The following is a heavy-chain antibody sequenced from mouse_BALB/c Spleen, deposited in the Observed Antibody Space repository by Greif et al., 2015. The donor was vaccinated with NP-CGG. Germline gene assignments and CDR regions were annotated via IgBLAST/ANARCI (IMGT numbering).Heavy chain of an antibody. Sequence: QVQLQQSGAELVKPGASVKLSCKASGYTFISYYMYWVKQRPGQGLEWIGEINPSNGGANLNEKFKNNATLTVDKSSSTAYMQLSSLTSEDSAVYFCTRGRRRDFDFWGQGTTLTVSS. V-gene: IGHV1S81*02. J-gene: IGHJ2*01. CDR3: TRGRRRDFDF. CDR2: INPSNGGA. D-gene: IGHD1-2*01. CDR1: GYTFISYY.